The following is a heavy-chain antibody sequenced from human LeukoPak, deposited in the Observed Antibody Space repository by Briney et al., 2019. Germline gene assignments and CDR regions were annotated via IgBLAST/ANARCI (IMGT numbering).Heavy chain of an antibody. CDR2: INWNGGST. CDR3: ARTRWGVSLYYFDY. V-gene: IGHV3-20*04. CDR1: GFTFDDYG. Sequence: GGSLRLSCAASGFTFDDYGMSWVRRAPGKGLEWVSGINWNGGSTVYADSVKGRFTISRDNAKNSLYLQMNSLRAEDTALYYCARTRWGVSLYYFDYWGQGTLVTVSS. D-gene: IGHD3-10*01. J-gene: IGHJ4*02.